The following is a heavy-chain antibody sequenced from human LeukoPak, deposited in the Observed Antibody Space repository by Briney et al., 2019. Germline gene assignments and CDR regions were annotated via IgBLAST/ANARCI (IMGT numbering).Heavy chain of an antibody. J-gene: IGHJ1*01. V-gene: IGHV3-48*01. CDR2: ISSSSSTI. Sequence: PGGSLRLSCAASGFTFSSYSMNWVRQAPGKGLEWVSYISSSSSTIYYADSVKGRFTISRDNAKNSLYLQMNSLRAEDTAVYYCARQFKGLVPAAIEYFQHWGQGTLVTVSS. CDR1: GFTFSSYS. D-gene: IGHD2-2*01. CDR3: ARQFKGLVPAAIEYFQH.